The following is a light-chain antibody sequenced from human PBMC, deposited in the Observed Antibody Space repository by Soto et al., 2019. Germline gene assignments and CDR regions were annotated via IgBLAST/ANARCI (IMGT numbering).Light chain of an antibody. CDR3: EQYNYRPTA. CDR1: QSVSGN. J-gene: IGKJ5*01. Sequence: EIVMTQSPATLSVSPGERAALSCRASQSVSGNLAWYQQTPGQAPRLLIYGASTRATGIPARFSGSGFGTEFPLPISSLKAEDYAVYYCEQYNYRPTAFGQGTRLQIK. V-gene: IGKV3-15*01. CDR2: GAS.